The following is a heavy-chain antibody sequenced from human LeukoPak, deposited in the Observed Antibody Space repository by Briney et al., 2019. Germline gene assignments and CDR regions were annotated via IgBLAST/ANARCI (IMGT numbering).Heavy chain of an antibody. Sequence: GGTLRLSCAASGFTFSSYGMSWVRQAPGKGLEWVSAISGSGGSTYYADSVKGRFTISRDNSKNTLYLQMNSLRAEDTAVYYCAKDPGYSGYDLGDDYWGQGTLVTVSS. D-gene: IGHD5-12*01. V-gene: IGHV3-23*01. CDR3: AKDPGYSGYDLGDDY. J-gene: IGHJ4*02. CDR2: ISGSGGST. CDR1: GFTFSSYG.